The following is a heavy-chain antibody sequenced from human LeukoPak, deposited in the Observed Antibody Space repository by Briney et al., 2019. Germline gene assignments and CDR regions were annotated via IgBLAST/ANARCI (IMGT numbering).Heavy chain of an antibody. D-gene: IGHD6-19*01. CDR3: ARVVSGWYYFDY. CDR1: GGSISSSNW. V-gene: IGHV4-4*02. CDR2: IYHSGST. Sequence: SGTLSLTCAVSGGSISSSNWWRWVRQPPGKGVGGVGEIYHSGSTNYNPSLKSRVTISVDKSKNQFSLKLSSVTAADTAVYYCARVVSGWYYFDYWGQGTLVTVSS. J-gene: IGHJ4*02.